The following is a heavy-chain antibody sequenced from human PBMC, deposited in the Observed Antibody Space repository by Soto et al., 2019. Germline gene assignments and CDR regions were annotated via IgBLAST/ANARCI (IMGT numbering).Heavy chain of an antibody. CDR2: ISWDGGST. J-gene: IGHJ4*02. Sequence: DVQLVESGGVVVQPGGSLRLSCAASGFTFDDYTMHWVRQAPGKGLEWVSLISWDGGSTYYADSVKGRFTISRDNSKNSLYLQMNSLRTEDTALYYCAKAYSGYDYPNYFDYWGQGTLVTVSS. V-gene: IGHV3-43*01. D-gene: IGHD5-12*01. CDR3: AKAYSGYDYPNYFDY. CDR1: GFTFDDYT.